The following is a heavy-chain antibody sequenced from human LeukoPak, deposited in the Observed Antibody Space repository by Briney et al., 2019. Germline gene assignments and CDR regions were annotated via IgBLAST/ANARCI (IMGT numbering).Heavy chain of an antibody. V-gene: IGHV4-39*01. CDR3: ARSLQDIWSGYEAPRRPFDQ. D-gene: IGHD3-3*01. CDR2: LYFTAST. J-gene: IGHJ4*02. CDR1: GDSINSRNYY. Sequence: SETLSLTCTVSGDSINSRNYYWGWIRQPPGKGLEWIGSLYFTASTYYNPSLKSRVTISLDTAKKQSSLKLISVTGADTAVYYCARSLQDIWSGYEAPRRPFDQWGRGTLVTVTS.